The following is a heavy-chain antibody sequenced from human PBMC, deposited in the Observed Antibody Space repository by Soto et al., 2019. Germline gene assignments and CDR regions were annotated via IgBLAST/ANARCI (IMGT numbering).Heavy chain of an antibody. CDR1: GFTFRDLY. CDR3: ARQRIGYCISTICYPTNWFDP. V-gene: IGHV3-11*01. D-gene: IGHD2-2*01. J-gene: IGHJ5*02. CDR2: ISGNGEVI. Sequence: ASGFTFRDLYIHRILRDPRKGLEWISYISGNGEVIQYAASARGRFTISRDNAENSVYLEMESLRDEDTALYYCARQRIGYCISTICYPTNWFDPWGQGTLVTVSS.